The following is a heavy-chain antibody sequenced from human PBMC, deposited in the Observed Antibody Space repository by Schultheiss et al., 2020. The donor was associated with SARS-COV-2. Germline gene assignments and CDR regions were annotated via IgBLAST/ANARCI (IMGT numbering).Heavy chain of an antibody. CDR3: AGNYNRSPIHYGMDV. J-gene: IGHJ6*02. Sequence: SETLSLTCSVSGGSISSSTYYWGWIRQPPGKGLEWIGSIYYSGSTYYNPSLRSRVTISADTSKDQFSLTVTSVTAADTAVYYCAGNYNRSPIHYGMDVWGQGTTVTVSS. CDR1: GGSISSSTYY. CDR2: IYYSGST. D-gene: IGHD2/OR15-2a*01. V-gene: IGHV4-39*07.